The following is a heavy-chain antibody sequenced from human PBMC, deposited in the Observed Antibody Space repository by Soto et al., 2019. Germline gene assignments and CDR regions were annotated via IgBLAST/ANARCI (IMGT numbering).Heavy chain of an antibody. J-gene: IGHJ3*02. V-gene: IGHV3-21*01. Sequence: GGSLRLSCAASGFTFSSYSMNWVRQAPGKGLEWVSSISSSSSYIYYADSVKGRFTISRDNAKNSLYLQMNSLRAEDTAVYYCARDLTRYYDFWSGPSGAFDIWGQGTMVTVSS. D-gene: IGHD3-3*01. CDR2: ISSSSSYI. CDR1: GFTFSSYS. CDR3: ARDLTRYYDFWSGPSGAFDI.